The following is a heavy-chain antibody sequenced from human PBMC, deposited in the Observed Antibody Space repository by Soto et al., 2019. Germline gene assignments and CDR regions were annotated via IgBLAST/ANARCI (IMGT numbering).Heavy chain of an antibody. Sequence: QVQLVQSGAEVKRPGASVKVSCKASGYTFTGYAFSWVRQAPGQGLEWMGWISAYSGHTIYSQKLQDRVTMTTDPSTTTTYMEVRSLGSDDTAFYYCARCSTDHGDDGLSVRYWGQGTLVTVSS. CDR3: ARCSTDHGDDGLSVRY. CDR1: GYTFTGYA. J-gene: IGHJ1*01. CDR2: ISAYSGHT. D-gene: IGHD4-17*01. V-gene: IGHV1-18*01.